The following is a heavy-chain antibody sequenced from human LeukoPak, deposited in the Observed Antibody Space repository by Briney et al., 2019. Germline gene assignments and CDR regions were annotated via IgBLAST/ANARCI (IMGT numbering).Heavy chain of an antibody. CDR2: IHYSGST. V-gene: IGHV4-39*01. Sequence: PSETLSLTCSVSGASISSTSYYWGWIRQPPGKGLEWVGIIHYSGSTYYNPSLESRVTMSVDTSKNNFSLRLSSVTAADSSVYYCVTWGLSYDLGCWGQGTLVTVSS. J-gene: IGHJ4*02. D-gene: IGHD5-18*01. CDR3: VTWGLSYDLGC. CDR1: GASISSTSYY.